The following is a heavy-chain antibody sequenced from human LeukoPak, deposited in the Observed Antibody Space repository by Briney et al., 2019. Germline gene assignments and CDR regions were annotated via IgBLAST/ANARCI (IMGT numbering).Heavy chain of an antibody. Sequence: PGGSLRLSCAASGFTFSSYSMNWVRQAPGKGLEWVSSISSSSSYIYYADSVKGRFTISRDNAKNSLYLQMNSLRAEDTAVYYCARDRRASGSYPDYWGQGTLVTVSS. J-gene: IGHJ4*02. CDR1: GFTFSSYS. CDR2: ISSSSSYI. V-gene: IGHV3-21*01. D-gene: IGHD1-26*01. CDR3: ARDRRASGSYPDY.